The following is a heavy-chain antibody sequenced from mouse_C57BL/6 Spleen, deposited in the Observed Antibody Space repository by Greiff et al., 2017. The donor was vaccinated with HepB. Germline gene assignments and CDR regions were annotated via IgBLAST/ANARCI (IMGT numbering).Heavy chain of an antibody. Sequence: VQLKESGAELVRPGASVKLSCTASGFNIKDDYMHWVKQRPEQGLEWIGWIDPENGDTEYASKFQGKATITADTSSNTAYLQLSSLTSEDTAVYYCTGGSLHWYFDVWGTGTTVTVSS. V-gene: IGHV14-4*01. CDR1: GFNIKDDY. D-gene: IGHD6-1*01. CDR3: TGGSLHWYFDV. J-gene: IGHJ1*03. CDR2: IDPENGDT.